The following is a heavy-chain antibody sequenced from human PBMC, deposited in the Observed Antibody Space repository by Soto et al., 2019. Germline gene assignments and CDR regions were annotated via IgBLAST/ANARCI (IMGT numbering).Heavy chain of an antibody. V-gene: IGHV3-64*01. D-gene: IGHD3-16*01. CDR1: GFTFSSYA. CDR3: ARTVTFDYYMDV. CDR2: ISSNGGST. Sequence: PGGSLRLSCAASGFTFSSYAMHWVRQAPGKGLEYVSAISSNGGSTYYANSVKGRFTISRDNSKNTLYLQMGSLRAEDMAVYYCARTVTFDYYMDVWGKGTTVTVSS. J-gene: IGHJ6*03.